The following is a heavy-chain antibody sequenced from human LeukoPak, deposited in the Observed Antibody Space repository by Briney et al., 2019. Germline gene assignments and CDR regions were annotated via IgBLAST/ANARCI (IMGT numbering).Heavy chain of an antibody. CDR1: GGSISSGGYY. CDR3: ANYGDRRAFDI. V-gene: IGHV4-31*03. CDR2: IYHSGST. J-gene: IGHJ3*02. D-gene: IGHD4-17*01. Sequence: PSQTLSLTCTVSGGSISSGGYYWSWIRQDPGKGLEWVGYIYHSGSTYYNPSLRSRVTISVDTSKNQFSLKLSSVIAADTAVYHCANYGDRRAFDIWGQGTTVTVSS.